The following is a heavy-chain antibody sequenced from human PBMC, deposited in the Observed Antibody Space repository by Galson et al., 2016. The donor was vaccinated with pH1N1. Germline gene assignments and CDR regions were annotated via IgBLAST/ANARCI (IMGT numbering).Heavy chain of an antibody. CDR1: GGSISSSNW. Sequence: LSLTCAVSGGSISSSNWWSWVRQPPGKGLEWIGEIYHSGSTNYNPSLKGRVTISVDKSKNQFSLKLSSVTAADAAVYYCASKRVGWELGGNWFDPWGQGTLVTVSS. CDR2: IYHSGST. V-gene: IGHV4-4*02. J-gene: IGHJ5*02. D-gene: IGHD1-26*01. CDR3: ASKRVGWELGGNWFDP.